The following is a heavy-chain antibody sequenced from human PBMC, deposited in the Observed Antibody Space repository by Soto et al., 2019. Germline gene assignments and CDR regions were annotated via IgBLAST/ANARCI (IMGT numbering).Heavy chain of an antibody. D-gene: IGHD3-22*01. CDR3: ARELGTYYYDSSGYPDAFDI. V-gene: IGHV4-4*02. CDR2: IYHSGST. J-gene: IGHJ3*02. CDR1: GGSISSSNW. Sequence: SETLSLTCAVSGGSISSSNWWSWVRQPPGKGLEWIGEIYHSGSTNYNPSLKSRVTISVDKSKNQFSLKLISVTAADTAVYYCARELGTYYYDSSGYPDAFDIWGQGTMVTVSS.